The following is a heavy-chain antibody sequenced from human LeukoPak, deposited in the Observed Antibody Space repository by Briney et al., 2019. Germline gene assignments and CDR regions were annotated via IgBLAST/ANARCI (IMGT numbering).Heavy chain of an antibody. J-gene: IGHJ6*02. CDR3: ATLTGDYYGMDV. V-gene: IGHV4-31*03. CDR1: GGSISNDGYY. D-gene: IGHD7-27*01. CDR2: IYYSGST. Sequence: SQTLSLTCTVAGGSISNDGYYWSWIRQHPGKGLEWIGYIYYSGSTYYNPSLESRVTISVDTSKSQFSLKLSSMTAADTAVYYCATLTGDYYGMDVWGQGTTVTVSS.